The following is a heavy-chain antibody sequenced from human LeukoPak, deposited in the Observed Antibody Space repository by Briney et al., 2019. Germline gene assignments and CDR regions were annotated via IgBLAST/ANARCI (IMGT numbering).Heavy chain of an antibody. CDR2: IYYSGTT. CDR1: GGSISNINHL. V-gene: IGHV4-39*07. D-gene: IGHD5-24*01. J-gene: IGHJ5*02. Sequence: PSETLSLTCTVSGGSISNINHLWGWIRQPPGKGLEWIGSIYYSGTTYYNPSLKSRVTISVDTSKNQFSLKLNSVTAADTAIYYCARQRWPGWFDPWGQGTLVTVSS. CDR3: ARQRWPGWFDP.